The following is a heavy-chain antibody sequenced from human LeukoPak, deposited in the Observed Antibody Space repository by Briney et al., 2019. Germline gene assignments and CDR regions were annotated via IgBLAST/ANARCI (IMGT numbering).Heavy chain of an antibody. V-gene: IGHV3-23*01. CDR1: GFTFSSYA. CDR3: AKDEYYYDSSGYYRN. CDR2: ISGSGGST. J-gene: IGHJ4*02. D-gene: IGHD3-22*01. Sequence: PGGSLRLSCAASGFTFSSYAMSWVRQAPGKGLEWVSAISGSGGSTYYADSVKGRFTISRDNSKNTLYLQMNSLRAEDTAVYYCAKDEYYYDSSGYYRNWGQGTLVTASS.